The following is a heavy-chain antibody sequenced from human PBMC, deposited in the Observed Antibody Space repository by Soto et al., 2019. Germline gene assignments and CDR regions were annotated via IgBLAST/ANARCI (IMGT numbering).Heavy chain of an antibody. V-gene: IGHV1-18*04. CDR3: ARALGDYGMDYYYYYGMDV. J-gene: IGHJ6*02. CDR1: AYTFTSYG. D-gene: IGHD4-17*01. CDR2: ISAYNGNT. Sequence: XSVKVSCKASAYTFTSYGISWVRQAPGQGLEWMGWISAYNGNTNYAQKLQGRVTMTTDTSTSTAYMELRSLRSDDTAVYYCARALGDYGMDYYYYYGMDVWGQGPTVTVSS.